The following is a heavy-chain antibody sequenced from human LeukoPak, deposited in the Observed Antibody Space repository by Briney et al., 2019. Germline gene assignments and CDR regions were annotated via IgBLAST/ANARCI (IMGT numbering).Heavy chain of an antibody. V-gene: IGHV1-69*05. CDR2: FILTFGTA. J-gene: IGHJ4*02. Sequence: SVKVSCKLSEVTSTTYAITRGGRSPGHGVKWWGGFILTFGTANYAQKFQGRVTITTDESTSTAYMELSSLRSEDTAVYYCARGSSPATEMATIVLYYWGQGTLVTVSS. CDR1: EVTSTTYA. D-gene: IGHD5-24*01. CDR3: ARGSSPATEMATIVLYY.